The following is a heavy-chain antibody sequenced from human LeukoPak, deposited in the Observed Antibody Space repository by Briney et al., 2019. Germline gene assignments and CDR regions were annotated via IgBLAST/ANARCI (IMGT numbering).Heavy chain of an antibody. J-gene: IGHJ4*02. CDR1: GFTFSSYA. V-gene: IGHV3-23*01. Sequence: GGPLRLSCAASGFTFSSYAMSWVRQAPGKGLEWVSGISGSGASTYYADSDKGRFTISRDNSKNTLYLQMNSLRAEDTAVYYCANGPVPAIDYWGQGTLVTVSS. CDR3: ANGPVPAIDY. D-gene: IGHD2-2*01. CDR2: ISGSGAST.